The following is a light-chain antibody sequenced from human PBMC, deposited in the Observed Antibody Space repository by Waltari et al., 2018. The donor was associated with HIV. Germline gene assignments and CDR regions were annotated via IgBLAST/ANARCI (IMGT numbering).Light chain of an antibody. Sequence: SYELTQPPSVSASPGQTARITCSGDALPKNYAYWYQQKSGQAPELVIYEDSKRPSGIPEIFSGSRSGTLATLTISGAQVQDETDYYCYSGDSSGSRVVFGGGTKLTVL. CDR3: YSGDSSGSRVV. CDR1: ALPKNY. CDR2: EDS. V-gene: IGLV3-10*01. J-gene: IGLJ2*01.